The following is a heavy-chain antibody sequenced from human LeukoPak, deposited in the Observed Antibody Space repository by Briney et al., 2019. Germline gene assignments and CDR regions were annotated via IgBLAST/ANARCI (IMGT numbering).Heavy chain of an antibody. J-gene: IGHJ6*02. V-gene: IGHV3-66*01. CDR2: IYSGGST. CDR3: ARDLYVDIVAPSGMDV. D-gene: IGHD5-12*01. Sequence: GGSLRLSCAASGFTVSSNSMSWVRQAPGKGLEWVSVIYSGGSTYYADSVKGRFTISKDNSKNTLYLQMNSLRAEDTAVYYCARDLYVDIVAPSGMDVWGQGTTVTVSS. CDR1: GFTVSSNS.